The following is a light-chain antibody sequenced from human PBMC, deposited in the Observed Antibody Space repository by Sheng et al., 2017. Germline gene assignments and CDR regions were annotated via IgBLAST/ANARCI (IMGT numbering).Light chain of an antibody. CDR2: GAS. V-gene: IGKV3-20*01. Sequence: EIVMTQSPATLSLSPGERATLSCRASQSVSSNVAWYQQKPGLAPRLLIYGASSRATGIPDRFSGSGSGTDFIFTISRLEPEDFAVYYCQQYGSSPHTFGQGTNLEI. J-gene: IGKJ2*01. CDR1: QSVSSN. CDR3: QQYGSSPHT.